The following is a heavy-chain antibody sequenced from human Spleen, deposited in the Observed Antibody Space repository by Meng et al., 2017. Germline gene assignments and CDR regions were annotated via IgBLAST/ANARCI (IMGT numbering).Heavy chain of an antibody. CDR2: INPNSGAT. Sequence: ASVKVSCKASGYTFTDHYMHWVRQAPGQGLEWMAWINPNSGATKYAKKFQGRVTVSRDTSISTAYMELSRLRSDDTAIYYCARSDDGYSGYSTYYYGMDVWGQGTTVTVSS. J-gene: IGHJ6*02. CDR3: ARSDDGYSGYSTYYYGMDV. V-gene: IGHV1-2*02. CDR1: GYTFTDHY. D-gene: IGHD5-12*01.